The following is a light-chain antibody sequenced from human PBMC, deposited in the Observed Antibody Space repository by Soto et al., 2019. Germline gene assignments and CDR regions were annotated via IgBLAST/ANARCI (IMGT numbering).Light chain of an antibody. Sequence: QSALTQPASVSGSPGQSITISCTGTSSDVGGYNFVSWYQQHTDKAPKLMIYDVTNRPSGVSNRFSGSKSGNTASLTISGLQAEDEADYYCSSYTSISTYVFGTGTKGTVL. CDR1: SSDVGGYNF. CDR2: DVT. J-gene: IGLJ1*01. V-gene: IGLV2-14*01. CDR3: SSYTSISTYV.